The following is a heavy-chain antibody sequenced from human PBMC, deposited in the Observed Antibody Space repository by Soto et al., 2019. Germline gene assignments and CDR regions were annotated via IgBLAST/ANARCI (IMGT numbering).Heavy chain of an antibody. CDR1: GYTFTSYG. CDR2: ISAYNGKT. V-gene: IGHV1-18*01. CDR3: ARLKGIRWGRDTAMVCAFDI. J-gene: IGHJ3*02. D-gene: IGHD5-18*01. Sequence: ASVKVSCQASGYTFTSYGISWVQLAPGQGREWLGWISAYNGKTNYAQKLQGRVTMTTDTSTSIAYMELRGLRSDDTAVYYCARLKGIRWGRDTAMVCAFDIWGQGTMVTVSS.